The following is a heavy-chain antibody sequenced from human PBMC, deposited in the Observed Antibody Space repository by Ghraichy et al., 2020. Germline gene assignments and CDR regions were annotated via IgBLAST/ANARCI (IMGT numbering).Heavy chain of an antibody. D-gene: IGHD6-19*01. CDR1: GDSVSSFY. CDR3: ARRYRSVSSCVWAFDL. Sequence: SCSVSGDSVSSFYWSWIRQSPEKGLEWIGHVFYGMSANYNPSLGSRVTISLDRSINQVSLRLTSVTAADTSVYFCARRYRSVSSCVWAFDLWGPGTLVSVST. V-gene: IGHV4-59*08. J-gene: IGHJ3*01. CDR2: VFYGMSA.